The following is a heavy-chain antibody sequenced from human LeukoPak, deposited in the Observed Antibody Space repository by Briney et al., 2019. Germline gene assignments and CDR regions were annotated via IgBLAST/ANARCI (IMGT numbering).Heavy chain of an antibody. CDR3: ARGSGGWELLDY. D-gene: IGHD1-26*01. J-gene: IGHJ4*02. V-gene: IGHV4-61*02. CDR1: GGSISSGSYY. Sequence: SETLSLTCTVSGGSISSGSYYWSWIRQPAGKGLEWIGRIYTSGSTNYNPSLKSRVTISVDMYKNQFSLKLSSVTAADTAVYYCARGSGGWELLDYWGQGTLVTVSS. CDR2: IYTSGST.